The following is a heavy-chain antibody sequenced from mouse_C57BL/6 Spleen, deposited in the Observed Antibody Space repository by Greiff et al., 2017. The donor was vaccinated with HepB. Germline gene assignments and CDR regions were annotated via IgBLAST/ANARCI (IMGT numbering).Heavy chain of an antibody. CDR2: IYPRDGST. CDR3: AREGPNNYSDY. J-gene: IGHJ2*01. V-gene: IGHV1-85*01. Sequence: VQLVESGPELVKPGASVKLSCKASGYTFTSYDINWVKQRPGQGLEWIGWIYPRDGSTKYNEKFKGKATLTVDTSSSTAYMELHSLTSEDSAVYFCAREGPNNYSDYWGQGTTLTVSS. CDR1: GYTFTSYD. D-gene: IGHD3-3*01.